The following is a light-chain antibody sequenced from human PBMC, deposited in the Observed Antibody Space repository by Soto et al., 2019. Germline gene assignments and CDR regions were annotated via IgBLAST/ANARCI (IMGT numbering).Light chain of an antibody. Sequence: QSALTQPPSASGSRGQSVAISCTGTNSDVGAFDYVSWYQHHPGKVPKLLIYDVTKRPSGVPDRFSGSKSGNTASLTVSGLQAEDEADYYCSSYAGSNNWVFGGGTKLTVL. CDR1: NSDVGAFDY. CDR3: SSYAGSNNWV. V-gene: IGLV2-8*01. CDR2: DVT. J-gene: IGLJ3*02.